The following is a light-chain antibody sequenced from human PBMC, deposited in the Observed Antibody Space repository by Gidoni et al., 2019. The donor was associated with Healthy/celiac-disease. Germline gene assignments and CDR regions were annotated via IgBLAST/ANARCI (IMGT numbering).Light chain of an antibody. J-gene: IGKJ1*01. CDR3: QQSYSTPQT. Sequence: IQMTHSPSSLSASVGYRVTITCRASQSISSYLNWYQQKPGKAPKLLIYAASSLQSGVPSRFSGSGSGTDFTLNISSLQPEDFATYYCQQSYSTPQTFGQGTKVEIK. V-gene: IGKV1-39*01. CDR2: AAS. CDR1: QSISSY.